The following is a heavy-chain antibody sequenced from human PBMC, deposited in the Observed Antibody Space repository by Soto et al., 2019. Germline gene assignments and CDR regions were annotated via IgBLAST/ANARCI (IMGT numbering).Heavy chain of an antibody. CDR3: GRDRTNYDSSAYVGFWPFAP. CDR2: VNHSREA. Sequence: SETLALSCGVYGGAFWNYYWVLVRQPPGKGLEWVREVNHSREATYNPSLKSRVTITLDTNNKHFSLKMTSLTAADTAIYFYGRDRTNYDSSAYVGFWPFAPWGQRSLVTVS. CDR1: GGAFWNYY. J-gene: IGHJ5*02. V-gene: IGHV4-34*01. D-gene: IGHD3-22*01.